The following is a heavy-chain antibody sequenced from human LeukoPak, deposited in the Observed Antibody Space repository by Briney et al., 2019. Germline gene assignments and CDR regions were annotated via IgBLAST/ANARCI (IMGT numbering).Heavy chain of an antibody. CDR3: ATDVPAVTIFGY. Sequence: GGSLKLSCAASGFTFSTYWMHWVRQAPGTGLVWVSLINSDGSSTNYADSVKGRFTISRDNAKNTLYLQMNSLRAEDTAVYYCATDVPAVTIFGYWGQGTLVTVSS. CDR2: INSDGSST. V-gene: IGHV3-74*01. J-gene: IGHJ4*02. D-gene: IGHD2-2*01. CDR1: GFTFSTYW.